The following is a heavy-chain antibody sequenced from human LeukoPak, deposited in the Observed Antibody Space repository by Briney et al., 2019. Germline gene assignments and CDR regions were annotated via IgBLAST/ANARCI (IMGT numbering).Heavy chain of an antibody. CDR3: TTGTTFYYGSGSSPD. V-gene: IGHV3-15*01. CDR2: IKSKTDGGTT. J-gene: IGHJ4*02. D-gene: IGHD3-10*01. Sequence: GGSLRLSXAASRFTFSNAWMSWFRQAPGKGLEWVGRIKSKTDGGTTDYAAPVKGRFTISGDDSKNTLYLQMNSLKTDDTAVYYCTTGTTFYYGSGSSPDWGQGTLVTVSS. CDR1: RFTFSNAW.